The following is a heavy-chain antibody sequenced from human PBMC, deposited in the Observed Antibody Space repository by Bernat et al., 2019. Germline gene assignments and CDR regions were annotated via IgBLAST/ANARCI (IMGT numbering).Heavy chain of an antibody. J-gene: IGHJ4*02. CDR2: IRRKADGGTT. CDR3: TTVDIVVVTAPFDY. V-gene: IGHV3-15*02. CDR1: GFTFSNAW. D-gene: IGHD2-21*02. Sequence: EVQLVESGGALVKPGGSLRLSCVVSGFTFSNAWMNWVRQAPGKGLEWVARIRRKADGGTTDYAAPVKGRFTISRDDSKNTLYLQMNSLKTEDTAVYYCTTVDIVVVTAPFDYWGQGTLVTVSS.